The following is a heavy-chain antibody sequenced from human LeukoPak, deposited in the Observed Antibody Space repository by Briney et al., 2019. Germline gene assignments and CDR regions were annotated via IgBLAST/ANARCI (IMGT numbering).Heavy chain of an antibody. J-gene: IGHJ6*03. D-gene: IGHD1-26*01. CDR3: ASVTRSYSGSYPYYYYYMDV. CDR2: ISAYNGNT. V-gene: IGHV1-18*01. Sequence: ASVKVSCKASGYTFTSYGISWVRQAPGQGLEWMGWISAYNGNTNYAQKLQGRVTMTTDTSTSTAYMELRSLRSDDTAVYYCASVTRSYSGSYPYYYYYMDVWGKGTTVTVSS. CDR1: GYTFTSYG.